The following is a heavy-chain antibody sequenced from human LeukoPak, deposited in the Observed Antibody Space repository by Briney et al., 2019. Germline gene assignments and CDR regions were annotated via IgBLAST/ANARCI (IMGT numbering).Heavy chain of an antibody. Sequence: NPSETLSLTCAVYGGSFSGYYWSWIRQPPGKGLEWIGEINHSGSTNYNPSLKSRVTISVDTSKNQFSLKLSSVTAADTAVYYCARFAGSSSQQNYYYYGMDVWGQGTTVTVSS. D-gene: IGHD6-6*01. V-gene: IGHV4-34*01. CDR3: ARFAGSSSQQNYYYYGMDV. J-gene: IGHJ6*02. CDR1: GGSFSGYY. CDR2: INHSGST.